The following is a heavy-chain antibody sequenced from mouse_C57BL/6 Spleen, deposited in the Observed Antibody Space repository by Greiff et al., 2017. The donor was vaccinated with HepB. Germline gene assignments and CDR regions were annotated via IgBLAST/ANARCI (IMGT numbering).Heavy chain of an antibody. CDR3: AVYYSNQYYFDY. J-gene: IGHJ2*01. D-gene: IGHD2-5*01. V-gene: IGHV1-69*01. CDR2: IDPSDSYT. Sequence: QVQLQQPGAELVMPGASVKLSCKASGYTFTSYWMHWVKQRPGQGLEWIGEIDPSDSYTNYNQKFKGKSTLTVDKSSSTAYMQLSSLTSEDSAVYYCAVYYSNQYYFDYWGQGTTLTVSS. CDR1: GYTFTSYW.